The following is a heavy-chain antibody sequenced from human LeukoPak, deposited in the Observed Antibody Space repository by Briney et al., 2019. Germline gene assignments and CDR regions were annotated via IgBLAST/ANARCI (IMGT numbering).Heavy chain of an antibody. D-gene: IGHD3-10*01. V-gene: IGHV3-30*02. CDR2: IRYDGTNQ. J-gene: IGHJ4*02. Sequence: PGGSLRLSCAASGFIFGTYGMHWVRQSPGKGLEWVAFIRYDGTNQYYVDSVKGRFTISRDNAKNTVYLQMISLRPEDTAVYYCAKDVSDGDYFDFWGQGILVAASS. CDR1: GFIFGTYG. CDR3: AKDVSDGDYFDF.